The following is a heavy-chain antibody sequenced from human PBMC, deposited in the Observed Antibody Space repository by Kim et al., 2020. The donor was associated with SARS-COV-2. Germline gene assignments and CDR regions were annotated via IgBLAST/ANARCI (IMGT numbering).Heavy chain of an antibody. V-gene: IGHV4-34*01. CDR2: INHSGST. J-gene: IGHJ4*02. CDR1: GGSFSGYY. Sequence: SETLSLTCAVYGGSFSGYYWSWIRQPPGKGLEWIGEINHSGSTNYNPSLKSRVTISVDTSKNQFSLKLSSVTAADTAVYYCARVYRSSWSPGFDYWGQGTLVTVSS. CDR3: ARVYRSSWSPGFDY. D-gene: IGHD6-13*01.